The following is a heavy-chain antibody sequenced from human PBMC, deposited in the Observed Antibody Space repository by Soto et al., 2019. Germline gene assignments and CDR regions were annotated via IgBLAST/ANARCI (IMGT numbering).Heavy chain of an antibody. J-gene: IGHJ4*02. V-gene: IGHV3-15*01. D-gene: IGHD3-22*01. CDR1: GFTFSNAW. Sequence: PGGSLRLSCAASGFTFSNAWMSGCRRPPGKGLEGVGRIKSKTDGGTTDYAAPVKGRFTISRDDSKNTLYLQMNSLKTEDTAVYYCTTEGPLVWHDSSGYPRRYWGQGTLVTAPQ. CDR2: IKSKTDGGTT. CDR3: TTEGPLVWHDSSGYPRRY.